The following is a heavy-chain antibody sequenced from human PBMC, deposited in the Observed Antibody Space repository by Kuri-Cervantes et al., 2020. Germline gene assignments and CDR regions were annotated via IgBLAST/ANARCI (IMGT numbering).Heavy chain of an antibody. CDR2: ISFDGNNK. Sequence: GGSLRLSCAVSGFTFSTYAMHWVRQAPGKGLEWVAVISFDGNNKYYTDSVKGRFTISRDNSKTTLYLQMDSLRAEDTAVYYCAKVPWIRGVAPIESWGQGNMVTVSS. CDR1: GFTFSTYA. CDR3: AKVPWIRGVAPIES. J-gene: IGHJ4*02. D-gene: IGHD3-10*01. V-gene: IGHV3-30-3*01.